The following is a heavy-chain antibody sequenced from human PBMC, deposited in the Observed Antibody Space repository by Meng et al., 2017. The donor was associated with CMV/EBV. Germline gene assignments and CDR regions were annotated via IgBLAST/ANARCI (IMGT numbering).Heavy chain of an antibody. CDR1: GYSITSGYY. J-gene: IGHJ3*02. D-gene: IGHD1-14*01. Sequence: GSLRLSCIVSGYSITSGYYWGWIRQPPGKGLEWIGSIYYSGSTYYNPSLKSRVTISVDTSKNQFSLKLSSVTAADTAVYYCASGGDGNPPVLDAFDIWGQGTMVTVSS. CDR3: ASGGDGNPPVLDAFDI. CDR2: IYYSGST. V-gene: IGHV4-38-2*02.